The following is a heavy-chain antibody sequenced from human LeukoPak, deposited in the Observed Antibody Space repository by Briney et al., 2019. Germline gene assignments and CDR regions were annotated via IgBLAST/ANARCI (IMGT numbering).Heavy chain of an antibody. CDR2: TYYRSKWNN. J-gene: IGHJ3*02. CDR1: RDSVSSSRAV. V-gene: IGHV6-1*01. CDR3: ARDAVGASLFDI. D-gene: IGHD1-26*01. Sequence: SQTLSLTFAISRDSVSSSRAVWNWIRESPSRGLEWLGRTYYRSKWNNHYAVSVESRITINPDTSKNQFSLHLNSVTPEDTAVYYCARDAVGASLFDIWGQGTMVAVSS.